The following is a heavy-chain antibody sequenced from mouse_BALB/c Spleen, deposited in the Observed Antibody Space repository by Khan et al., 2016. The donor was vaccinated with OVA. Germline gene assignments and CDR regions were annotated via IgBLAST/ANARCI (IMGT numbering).Heavy chain of an antibody. CDR1: GYTFTDYS. CDR3: ERRNYSGDTFAY. V-gene: IGHV1-77*01. J-gene: IGHJ3*01. D-gene: IGHD1-2*01. Sequence: QVQLEQSGAELARPGASVKLSCTASGYTFTDYSINWVRQRPGQGLEWIGEISPGSGDTYYNERFKGRATLTADNSYSTAYMQLSSLTSEASAVYSCERRNYSGDTFAYWGQGTLVTVSA. CDR2: ISPGSGDT.